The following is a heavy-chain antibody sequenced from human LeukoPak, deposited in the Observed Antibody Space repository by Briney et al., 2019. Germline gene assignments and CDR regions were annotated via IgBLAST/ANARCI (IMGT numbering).Heavy chain of an antibody. CDR1: GFTFSSYS. Sequence: GGSLRLSCAASGFTFSSYSMNWVRQAPGKGLEWVSSISSSSSYIYYADSVKGRFTISRDNAKNSLYLQMNSLRAEDTAVYYCARDRYDFWSGNTNNWFDPWGQGTLVTVSS. CDR3: ARDRYDFWSGNTNNWFDP. J-gene: IGHJ5*02. V-gene: IGHV3-21*01. D-gene: IGHD3-3*01. CDR2: ISSSSSYI.